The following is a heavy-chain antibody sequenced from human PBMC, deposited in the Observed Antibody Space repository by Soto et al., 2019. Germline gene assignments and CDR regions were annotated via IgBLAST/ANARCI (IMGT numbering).Heavy chain of an antibody. Sequence: GGSLRLSCGASGFTFSFYAINWVRQAPGKGLEWVSFISGSGDTTYYADSVKGRFTISVDTSKNQFSLKLSSVTAADTAVYYCARHHDSWGQGTLVTVSS. CDR3: ARHHDS. CDR2: ISGSGDTT. V-gene: IGHV3-23*01. CDR1: GFTFSFYA. J-gene: IGHJ4*02.